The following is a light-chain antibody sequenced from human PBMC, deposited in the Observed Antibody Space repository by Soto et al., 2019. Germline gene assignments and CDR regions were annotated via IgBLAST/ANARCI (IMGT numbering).Light chain of an antibody. J-gene: IGKJ1*01. V-gene: IGKV1-5*01. Sequence: IQLTQSPSTLQASVGDRVTLTCRASQSISNWLAWYQQKPGTAPKLLIYHDSILETAVPSRFSGNGSGTEFTLTISSLQPGDFATYYCQKYNSYSFGQGSRVEIK. CDR1: QSISNW. CDR3: QKYNSYS. CDR2: HDS.